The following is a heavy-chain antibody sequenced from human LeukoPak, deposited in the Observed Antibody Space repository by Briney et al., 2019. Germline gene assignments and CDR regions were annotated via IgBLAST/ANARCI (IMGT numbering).Heavy chain of an antibody. CDR1: GGSISSGGYS. D-gene: IGHD3-10*01. Sequence: PSETLSLTCAVSGGSISSGGYSWSWIRQPPGKGLEWIGYIYHSGSTYYNPSLKSRVTISVDRSKNQFSLKLSSVTAADTAVYYCARGRGSGSYLDYWGQGTLVTVSS. CDR3: ARGRGSGSYLDY. CDR2: IYHSGST. J-gene: IGHJ4*02. V-gene: IGHV4-30-2*01.